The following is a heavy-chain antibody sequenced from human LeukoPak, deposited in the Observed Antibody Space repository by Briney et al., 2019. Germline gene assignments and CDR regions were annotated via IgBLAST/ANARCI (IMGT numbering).Heavy chain of an antibody. Sequence: GGSLRLSCAASGFIFGTYWMSWVRQAPGKGLEWVANIKEDGSEKYYVDSVKGRFTISRDNAKNSLYLQMNSLRAEDTAVYYCAWYSSGWYFAWGQGTLVTVSS. CDR2: IKEDGSEK. J-gene: IGHJ4*02. D-gene: IGHD6-19*01. CDR3: AWYSSGWYFA. V-gene: IGHV3-7*01. CDR1: GFIFGTYW.